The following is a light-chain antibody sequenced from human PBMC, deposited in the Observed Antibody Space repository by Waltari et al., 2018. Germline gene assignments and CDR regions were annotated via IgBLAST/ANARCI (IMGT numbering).Light chain of an antibody. V-gene: IGKV1-39*01. CDR3: QQSYDTPRT. J-gene: IGKJ1*01. CDR1: QYISTY. CDR2: AAS. Sequence: DFQMTQSPSSLSASVGDRVTITCRASQYISTYLNWYQQKPGKGPKLLIYAASTLQSGVPSRFSGSGSGTDFTFTSSRLQLEDFATYYCQQSYDTPRTFGQGTKVEVK.